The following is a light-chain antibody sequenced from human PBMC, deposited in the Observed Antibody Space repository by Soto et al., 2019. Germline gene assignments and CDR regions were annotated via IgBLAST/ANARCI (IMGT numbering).Light chain of an antibody. CDR2: DAS. CDR3: QQYDNLPIT. J-gene: IGKJ5*01. CDR1: QSISRY. V-gene: IGKV1-33*01. Sequence: IQLTQSPSSLSASVRDRVTITCRASQSISRYLNWYHQKPGKAPKLLIYDASNLETGVPSRFSGSGSGTDFTFTISSLQPEDIATYYCQQYDNLPITFGQGTRLENK.